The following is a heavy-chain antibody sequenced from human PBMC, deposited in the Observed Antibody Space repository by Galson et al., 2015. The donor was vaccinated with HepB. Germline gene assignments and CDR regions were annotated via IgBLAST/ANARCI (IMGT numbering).Heavy chain of an antibody. V-gene: IGHV3-73*01. CDR3: SRLLEYLGGRDGMDV. D-gene: IGHD4-23*01. J-gene: IGHJ6*02. CDR1: GFTFNGSA. CDR2: IRSKANSYAT. Sequence: SLRLYCAVSGFTFNGSAMHWVRQAYGKGLEWVGRIRSKANSYATAYGASVKGRFTISRDDSKNTAYLQMNSLKTEDTAVYYCSRLLEYLGGRDGMDVWGQGTTVTVSS.